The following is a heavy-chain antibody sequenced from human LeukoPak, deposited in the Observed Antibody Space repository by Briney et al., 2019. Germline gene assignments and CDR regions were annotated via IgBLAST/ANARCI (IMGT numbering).Heavy chain of an antibody. CDR2: ISSSGSTI. CDR3: ARDTPGFVTGYSNDAFDI. CDR1: GFTFSSYE. V-gene: IGHV3-48*03. D-gene: IGHD3-9*01. J-gene: IGHJ3*02. Sequence: GGSLRLSCAASGFTFSSYEMNWVRQAPGKGLEWVSYISSSGSTIYYADSVKGRFTISRDNAKNSLYLQMNSLRAEDTAVYYCARDTPGFVTGYSNDAFDIWGQGTMVTVSS.